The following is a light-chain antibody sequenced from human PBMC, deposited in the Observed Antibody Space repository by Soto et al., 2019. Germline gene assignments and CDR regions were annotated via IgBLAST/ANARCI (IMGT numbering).Light chain of an antibody. V-gene: IGKV3-11*01. J-gene: IGKJ5*01. CDR1: QSVGRY. CDR3: QQRNDWRRGT. Sequence: EIVLTQSPATLSLSPGERATLSCWASQSVGRYLAWYQQKPGQAPRLLIYDASSRATGVPARFRGSGSGTDFALTISSLEPEDFAVYYCQQRNDWRRGTFGQGTRLEIK. CDR2: DAS.